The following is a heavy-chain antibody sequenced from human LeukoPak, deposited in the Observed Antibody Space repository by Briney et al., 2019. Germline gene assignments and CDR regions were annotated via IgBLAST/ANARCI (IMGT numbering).Heavy chain of an antibody. J-gene: IGHJ4*02. CDR2: ISSSSTYI. V-gene: IGHV3-21*01. CDR1: GFTFSSYS. Sequence: GGSLRLSCAASGFTFSSYSMNWVRQAPGKGLEWVSSISSSSTYIYYADSVKGRFTISRDNAKNSLYLQMNSLRAEDTAVYYCARDLLAVGATNYYFDYWGQGTLVTVSS. CDR3: ARDLLAVGATNYYFDY. D-gene: IGHD1-26*01.